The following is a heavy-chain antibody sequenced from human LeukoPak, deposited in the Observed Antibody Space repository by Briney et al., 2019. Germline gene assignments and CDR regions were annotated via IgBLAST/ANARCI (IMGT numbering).Heavy chain of an antibody. Sequence: ASVKVSCKASGYTFTSYDINRVRQATGQGLEWMGWMNPNSGNTGYAQKFQGRVTMTRNTSISTAYMELSSLRSEDTAVYYCATRQLHYYDSSGYYYVFDYWGQGTLATVSS. CDR3: ATRQLHYYDSSGYYYVFDY. CDR1: GYTFTSYD. CDR2: MNPNSGNT. V-gene: IGHV1-8*01. J-gene: IGHJ4*02. D-gene: IGHD3-22*01.